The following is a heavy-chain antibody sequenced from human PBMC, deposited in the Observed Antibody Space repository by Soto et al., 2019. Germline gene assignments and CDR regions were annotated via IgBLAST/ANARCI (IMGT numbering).Heavy chain of an antibody. V-gene: IGHV4-4*07. J-gene: IGHJ6*02. CDR1: GGSISSYY. D-gene: IGHD2-8*01. CDR2: IYTSGST. CDR3: ARESDCTNGVCSTGYYYYYGMDV. Sequence: SETLSLTCTVSGGSISSYYWSWIRQPAGKGLEWIGRIYTSGSTNYNPSLKSRVTMSVDTSKNQFSLKLSSVTAADTAVYYCARESDCTNGVCSTGYYYYYGMDVWGQGTTVTVS.